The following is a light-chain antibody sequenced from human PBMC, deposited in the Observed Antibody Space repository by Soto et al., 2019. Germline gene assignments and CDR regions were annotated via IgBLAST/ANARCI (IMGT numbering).Light chain of an antibody. V-gene: IGLV2-14*01. J-gene: IGLJ1*01. CDR3: SSYTSSSTYV. Sequence: SVLTQPASVSRSPGQSITISCTGTGSDVGGYNYVSWYQQHPGKAPKLMIYDVSNRPSGVSNRFSGSKSGNTASLTISGLQAEDEADYYCSSYTSSSTYVFGTGTKVTVL. CDR1: GSDVGGYNY. CDR2: DVS.